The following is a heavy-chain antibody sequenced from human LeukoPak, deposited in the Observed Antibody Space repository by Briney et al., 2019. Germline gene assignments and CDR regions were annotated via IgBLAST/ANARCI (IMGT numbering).Heavy chain of an antibody. CDR2: IYYSGST. J-gene: IGHJ4*02. D-gene: IGHD3-22*01. V-gene: IGHV4-39*07. CDR1: GGSISSYY. CDR3: ARVGTHYYDSSGYYYSNFFDY. Sequence: SETLSLTCTVSGGSISSYYWGWIRQPPGKGLEWIGSIYYSGSTYYNPSLKSRVTISVDTSKNQFSLKLISVTAADTAVYYCARVGTHYYDSSGYYYSNFFDYWGQGTLVTVSS.